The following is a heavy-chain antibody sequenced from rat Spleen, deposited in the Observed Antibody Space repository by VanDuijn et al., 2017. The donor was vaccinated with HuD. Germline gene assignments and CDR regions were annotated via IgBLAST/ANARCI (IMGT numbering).Heavy chain of an antibody. Sequence: EVRLVESDGGLVQPGGSLKLSCAASGFTFSDYYMAWVRQAPTKGLEWVATISYDGSTTYYRDSVKGRFTISRDNAKSTLYLQMDSLRSEDTATYYCARPPLFDYWGQGVMVTVSS. D-gene: IGHD3-1*01. CDR1: GFTFSDYY. CDR2: ISYDGSTT. J-gene: IGHJ2*01. V-gene: IGHV5-29*01. CDR3: ARPPLFDY.